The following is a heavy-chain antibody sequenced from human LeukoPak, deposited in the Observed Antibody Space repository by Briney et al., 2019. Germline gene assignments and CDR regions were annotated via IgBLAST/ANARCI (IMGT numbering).Heavy chain of an antibody. V-gene: IGHV4-59*11. D-gene: IGHD3-10*01. CDR3: ARGGVRPDY. J-gene: IGHJ4*02. Sequence: PSETLSLTCTVSGGSISSHYWSWIRQPPGKRLEWIGYIYHSGSTNYNPSLKSRVTISVDTPKNQFSLKLSSVTAADTAVYYCARGGVRPDYWGQGTLVTVSS. CDR1: GGSISSHY. CDR2: IYHSGST.